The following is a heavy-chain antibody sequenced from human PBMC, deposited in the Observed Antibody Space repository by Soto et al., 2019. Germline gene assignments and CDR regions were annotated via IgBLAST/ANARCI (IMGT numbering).Heavy chain of an antibody. J-gene: IGHJ6*02. CDR2: IIRVFGTA. CDR1: GGTLRNYG. V-gene: IGHV1-69*12. D-gene: IGHD4-17*01. Sequence: QVQLVQSGAEVKKPGSSVRVSCKASGGTLRNYGISWVRQAPGQGLEWMGGIIRVFGTANYAQKFQGRVTITADESTSTVYMDMTSLRSEDTAVSYCSRGDATKIVVTTYYGMDVWGQGTTVTVSS. CDR3: SRGDATKIVVTTYYGMDV.